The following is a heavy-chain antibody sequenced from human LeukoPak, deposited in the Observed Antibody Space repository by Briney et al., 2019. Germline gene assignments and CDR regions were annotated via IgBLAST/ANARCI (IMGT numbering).Heavy chain of an antibody. Sequence: GGSLRLSCEGSEFIFSNYWMSWVRQAPGKGLEWVAVISYDGSNEYYADSVKGRFTISRDNSKNTLYLQVNSLRAEDTAVYYCARSVLSRSTPDYWGQGTLVTVSS. CDR3: ARSVLSRSTPDY. CDR1: EFIFSNYW. CDR2: ISYDGSNE. V-gene: IGHV3-30-3*01. J-gene: IGHJ4*02. D-gene: IGHD2-15*01.